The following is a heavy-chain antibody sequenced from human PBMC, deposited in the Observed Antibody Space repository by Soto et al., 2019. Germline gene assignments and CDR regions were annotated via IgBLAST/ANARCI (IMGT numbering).Heavy chain of an antibody. CDR3: ARDHYDILTGYQYYGMDV. CDR1: GFTFSSYA. D-gene: IGHD3-9*01. CDR2: ISYDGSNK. V-gene: IGHV3-30-3*01. Sequence: QPGGSLRLSCAASGFTFSSYAMHWVRQAPGKGLEWVAVISYDGSNKYYADSVKGRFTISRDNSKNTLYLQMNSLRAEDTAVYYCARDHYDILTGYQYYGMDVWGQGTTVTVSS. J-gene: IGHJ6*02.